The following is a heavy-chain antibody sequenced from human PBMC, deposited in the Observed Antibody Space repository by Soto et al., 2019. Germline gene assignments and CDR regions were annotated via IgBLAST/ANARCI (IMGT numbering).Heavy chain of an antibody. D-gene: IGHD3-3*01. CDR3: ARLNAYYDFWSGPTENDAFDI. CDR2: IIPIFGTA. Sequence: SVKVSCKASGGTFSSYAISWVRQAPGQGLEWMGGIIPIFGTANYAQKFQGRVTITADESTSTAYMELSSLRSEDTAVYYCARLNAYYDFWSGPTENDAFDIWGQGTMVTGSS. CDR1: GGTFSSYA. J-gene: IGHJ3*02. V-gene: IGHV1-69*13.